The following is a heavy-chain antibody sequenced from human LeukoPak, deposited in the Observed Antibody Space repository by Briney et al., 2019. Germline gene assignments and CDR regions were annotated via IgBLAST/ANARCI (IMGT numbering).Heavy chain of an antibody. CDR3: ARGVTIFGVVIIPDHFDY. V-gene: IGHV3-48*01. Sequence: PGGSLRLSCAASGFTFSSYYMNWVRQAPGKGLEWVSYISGSSSTIYYADSVKGRFTISRDDAKNSLYLQMNSLRAEDTAVYYCARGVTIFGVVIIPDHFDYWGQGTLVTVSS. CDR2: ISGSSSTI. CDR1: GFTFSSYY. J-gene: IGHJ4*02. D-gene: IGHD3-3*01.